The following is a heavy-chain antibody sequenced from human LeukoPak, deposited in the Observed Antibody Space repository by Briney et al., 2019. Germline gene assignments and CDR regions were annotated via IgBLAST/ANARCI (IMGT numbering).Heavy chain of an antibody. D-gene: IGHD2-15*01. CDR1: GGTFSSYA. V-gene: IGHV1-69*05. J-gene: IGHJ4*02. CDR2: IIPIFGTA. Sequence: ASVKVSCKASGGTFSSYAISWVRQAPGQGLEWMRRIIPIFGTANYAQRFQGRVTITTDESTSTAYMELSSLRSEDTAVYYCARDFEDCSGGSCLYYFHYWGQGTLVTVSS. CDR3: ARDFEDCSGGSCLYYFHY.